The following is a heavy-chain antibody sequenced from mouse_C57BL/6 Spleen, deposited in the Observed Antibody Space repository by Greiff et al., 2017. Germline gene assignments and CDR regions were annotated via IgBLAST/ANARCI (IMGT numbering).Heavy chain of an antibody. Sequence: QVQLKQPGAELVRPGSSVKLSCKASGYTFTSYWMDWVKQRPGQGLEWIGNIYPSDSETHYNQKFKDKATLTVDKSSSTAYMQLSSLTSEDSAVYYWARQLRLRNAMDYWGQGTSVTVSS. V-gene: IGHV1-61*01. J-gene: IGHJ4*01. D-gene: IGHD3-2*02. CDR3: ARQLRLRNAMDY. CDR2: IYPSDSET. CDR1: GYTFTSYW.